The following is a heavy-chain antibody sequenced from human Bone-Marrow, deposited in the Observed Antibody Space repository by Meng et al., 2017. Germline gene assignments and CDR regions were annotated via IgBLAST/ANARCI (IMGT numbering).Heavy chain of an antibody. CDR1: GFTFGDYA. D-gene: IGHD3-16*01. CDR3: TRGGGMKNYDY. V-gene: IGHV3-49*04. J-gene: IGHJ4*02. CDR2: IRSKAYGGTT. Sequence: GGSLRLSCTASGFTFGDYAMSWVRQAPGKGLEWVGFIRSKAYGGTTEYAASVKGRFTISRDDSKSIAYLQMNSLKTEDTAVYYCTRGGGMKNYDYWGQGTLVTVSS.